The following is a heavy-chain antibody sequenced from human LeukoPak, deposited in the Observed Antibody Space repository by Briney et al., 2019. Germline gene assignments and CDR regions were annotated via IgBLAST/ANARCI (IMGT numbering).Heavy chain of an antibody. CDR2: INHSGST. V-gene: IGHV4-34*01. J-gene: IGHJ4*02. D-gene: IGHD3-3*01. Sequence: SQTLSLTCAVYGVSFGGYYWSWIRQPPGKGLEWIGEINHSGSTNYNPSLKSRVTISVDTSKNQFSLKLSSVTAADTAVYYCARGRPKGDYDFWSGYYYFDYWGQGTLVTVSS. CDR3: ARGRPKGDYDFWSGYYYFDY. CDR1: GVSFGGYY.